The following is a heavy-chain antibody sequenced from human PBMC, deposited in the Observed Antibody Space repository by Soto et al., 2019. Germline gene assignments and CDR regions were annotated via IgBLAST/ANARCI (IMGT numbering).Heavy chain of an antibody. J-gene: IGHJ4*02. CDR1: GFTFSASS. CDR3: AIEGAGFGY. D-gene: IGHD1-26*01. CDR2: IRSKANNYAT. Sequence: EFQLVESGGDLVQPGGSVRLSCAASGFTFSASSMHWVRQAAGKGLEWLDRIRSKANNYATVYSEVLKGRSIISRDDSQDTMFLEMNNLRTVDTAMYYCAIEGAGFGYWGQGTLVTVSS. V-gene: IGHV3-73*01.